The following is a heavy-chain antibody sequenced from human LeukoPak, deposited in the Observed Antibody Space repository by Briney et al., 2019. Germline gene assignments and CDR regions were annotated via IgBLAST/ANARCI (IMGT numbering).Heavy chain of an antibody. CDR3: AKDGGNWNNRKAFDI. D-gene: IGHD1/OR15-1a*01. J-gene: IGHJ3*02. CDR1: GFIFSTYD. CDR2: ISGSGINT. V-gene: IGHV3-23*01. Sequence: GGSLRLSCAVSGFIFSTYDMGWVRQAPGKGLEWVSGISGSGINTYYVGSVQGRFTISRDNSKNTLYLQMNSLRAEDTAMYYCAKDGGNWNNRKAFDIWGQGTMVTVSS.